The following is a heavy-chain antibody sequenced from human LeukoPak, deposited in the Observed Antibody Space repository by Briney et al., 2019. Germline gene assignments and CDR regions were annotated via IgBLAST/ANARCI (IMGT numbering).Heavy chain of an antibody. CDR3: TTEEWLFGDY. V-gene: IGHV3-49*03. CDR2: IRSKAYGGTI. D-gene: IGHD6-19*01. Sequence: GGSLRLSCTASGFTFGDYAMSWFRQAPGKGLEWVGFIRSKAYGGTIEYAASVKGRFTISRDDSKSIAYLQMNSLKSEDTAVYYCTTEEWLFGDYWGQGTLVTVSS. J-gene: IGHJ4*02. CDR1: GFTFGDYA.